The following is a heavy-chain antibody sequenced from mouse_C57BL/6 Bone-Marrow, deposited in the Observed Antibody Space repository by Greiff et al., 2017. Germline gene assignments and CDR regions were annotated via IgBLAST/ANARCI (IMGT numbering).Heavy chain of an antibody. CDR2: ISSGGDYI. D-gene: IGHD1-1*01. Sequence: EVQGVESGEGLVKPGGSLQLSCAASGFTFSSYAMSWVRQTPEKRLEWVAYISSGGDYIYYADTVKGRFTISRDNARNTLYLQMSSLKSEDTAMYYSVTTVVDYAMDYWGQGTSVTVSS. CDR3: VTTVVDYAMDY. V-gene: IGHV5-9-1*02. J-gene: IGHJ4*01. CDR1: GFTFSSYA.